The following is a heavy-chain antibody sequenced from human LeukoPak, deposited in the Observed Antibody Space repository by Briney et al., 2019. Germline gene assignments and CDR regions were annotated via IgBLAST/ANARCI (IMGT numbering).Heavy chain of an antibody. J-gene: IGHJ4*02. V-gene: IGHV1-2*02. CDR2: INPNSGDT. CDR1: VYTFTHYY. Sequence: ASLKASSKPSVYTFTHYYMLGVRRAPGEGLEGRGWINPNSGDTYYAQKFQHSVTITTATSFSTPDMELSRRRSDDTAGYYCGTRGAVAGSVGGWFVYWGEGGLVTVSS. D-gene: IGHD6-19*01. CDR3: GTRGAVAGSVGGWFVY.